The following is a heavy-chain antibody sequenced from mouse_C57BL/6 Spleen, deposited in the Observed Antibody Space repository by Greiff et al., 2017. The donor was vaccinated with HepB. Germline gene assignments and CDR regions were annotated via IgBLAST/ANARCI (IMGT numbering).Heavy chain of an antibody. CDR2: ISPGSGST. CDR3: ARGTGPYWCFDV. V-gene: IGHV1-55*01. CDR1: GYTFTSYW. Sequence: VQLQQPGAELVKPGASVKMSCKASGYTFTSYWITWVKQRPGQGLEWIGDISPGSGSTNYNEKFKSKATLTVDTSSSTAYMQLSSLTSEDSAVYYCARGTGPYWCFDVWGTGTTVTVSS. D-gene: IGHD4-1*01. J-gene: IGHJ1*03.